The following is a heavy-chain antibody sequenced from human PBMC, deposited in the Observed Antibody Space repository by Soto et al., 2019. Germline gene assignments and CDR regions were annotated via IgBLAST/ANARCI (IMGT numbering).Heavy chain of an antibody. CDR3: VRDRLIPTAHDFFYGSDV. CDR1: GFIFRLYS. D-gene: IGHD2-2*02. J-gene: IGHJ6*02. V-gene: IGHV3-7*03. Sequence: DVQLVESGGGLVQPGESVKLSCEVSGFIFRLYSMSWVRQAPGTGLEWVAKFPQEGGDGHYLASVTGRFIISRDNAKNPLELLMDCLRGDDTAVYYCVRDRLIPTAHDFFYGSDVWGQGATVTVAS. CDR2: FPQEGGDG.